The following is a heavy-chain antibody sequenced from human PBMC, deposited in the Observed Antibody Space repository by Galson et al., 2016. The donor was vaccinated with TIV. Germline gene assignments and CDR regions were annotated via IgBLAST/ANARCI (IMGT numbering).Heavy chain of an antibody. CDR2: ISSSVNYI. CDR1: DFTFSSYT. J-gene: IGHJ6*02. D-gene: IGHD1-1*01. CDR3: ARAADDHYFGLDV. V-gene: IGHV3-21*01. Sequence: SLRLSCAASDFTFSSYTMHWVRRAPGEGLECVSSISSSVNYIYYADSVKGRFTISRDNAKNSLYLQMNSLRAEDTAVYYCARAADDHYFGLDVWGQGTTVTVS.